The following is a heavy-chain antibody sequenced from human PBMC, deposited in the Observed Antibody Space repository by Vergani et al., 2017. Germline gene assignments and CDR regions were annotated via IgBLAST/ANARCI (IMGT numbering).Heavy chain of an antibody. D-gene: IGHD6-19*01. V-gene: IGHV5-10-1*01. CDR1: GYSFTRYW. CDR3: ARQVAVAGKWWGPYYYYGMDV. CDR2: IDPSDSYT. J-gene: IGHJ6*02. Sequence: EVQLVQSGAEVKKPGESLKISCEGSGYSFTRYWISWVRQMPGKGLEWMGRIDPSDSYTNYSPSFKGHVTISADKSISTAYLQWSSLKASDTAMCYCARQVAVAGKWWGPYYYYGMDVWGQGTTVTVSS.